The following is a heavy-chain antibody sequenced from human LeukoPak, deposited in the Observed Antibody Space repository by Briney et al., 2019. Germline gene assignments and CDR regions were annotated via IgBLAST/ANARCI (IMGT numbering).Heavy chain of an antibody. Sequence: GGSLRLSCAASGFPFSSYWMHWVRQAPGKGLVWVSRIISDGSSTTYANSVKGRFTISRDNAKNTLYLQMNSLRAEDTAVYYCARGYCSGGSCPTDYWGQGTTVTVSS. D-gene: IGHD2-15*01. CDR2: IISDGSST. V-gene: IGHV3-74*03. CDR3: ARGYCSGGSCPTDY. CDR1: GFPFSSYW. J-gene: IGHJ4*03.